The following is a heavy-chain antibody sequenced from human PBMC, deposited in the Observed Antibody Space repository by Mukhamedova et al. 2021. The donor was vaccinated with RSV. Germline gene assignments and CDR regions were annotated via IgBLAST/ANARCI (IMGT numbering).Heavy chain of an antibody. V-gene: IGHV4-61*07. CDR3: ARQIVVVVAGYFDY. D-gene: IGHD2-15*01. Sequence: RVTISVDTSKNQFSLKLSSVTAADTAVYYCARQIVVVVAGYFDYWGQGTLVTVSS. J-gene: IGHJ4*02.